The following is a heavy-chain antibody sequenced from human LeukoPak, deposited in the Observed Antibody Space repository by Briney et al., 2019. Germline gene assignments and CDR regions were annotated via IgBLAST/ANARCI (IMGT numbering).Heavy chain of an antibody. CDR1: GGSFSGYY. Sequence: SETLSLTCAVYGGSFSGYYWSWIRQPPGKGLGWIGEINHSGSTNYNPSLKSRVTISVDTSKNQFSLKLSSVTAADTAVYYCARVFIKYLVRGVIGPWGQGTLVTVSS. D-gene: IGHD3-10*01. CDR3: ARVFIKYLVRGVIGP. J-gene: IGHJ5*02. CDR2: INHSGST. V-gene: IGHV4-34*01.